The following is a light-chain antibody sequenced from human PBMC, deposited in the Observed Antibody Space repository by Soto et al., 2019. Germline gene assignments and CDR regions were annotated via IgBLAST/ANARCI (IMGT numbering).Light chain of an antibody. CDR2: GAS. V-gene: IGKV3D-15*01. J-gene: IGKJ4*02. CDR1: QSLNSD. Sequence: IVITQSESTLSMSPRERATLSCRASQSLNSDLAWYQQKPGQAPRLLIFGASNRATGIPARFSGSGSGTEFTLTIASLEVEDCAVYYCQQYSDWPVTFGEGTKVDIK. CDR3: QQYSDWPVT.